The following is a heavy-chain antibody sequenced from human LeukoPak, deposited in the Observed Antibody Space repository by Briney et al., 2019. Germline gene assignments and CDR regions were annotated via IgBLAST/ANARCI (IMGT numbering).Heavy chain of an antibody. D-gene: IGHD2-15*01. Sequence: SQTLSLTCAISGDSVSSSSATWNWIRQSPSRGLEWLGRAYYKSKWYYDYAVSVKSRLTISPDTSRNQFSLQLNSVTPEDTAVYYCARDPSGGFRWYFDLWGRGTPVTVSS. J-gene: IGHJ2*01. CDR1: GDSVSSSSAT. CDR2: AYYKSKWYY. V-gene: IGHV6-1*01. CDR3: ARDPSGGFRWYFDL.